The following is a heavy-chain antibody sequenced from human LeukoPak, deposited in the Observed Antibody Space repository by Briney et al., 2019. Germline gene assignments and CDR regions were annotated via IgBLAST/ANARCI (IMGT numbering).Heavy chain of an antibody. CDR2: ISYDGSNK. V-gene: IGHV3-30-3*01. Sequence: GRSLRLSCAASGFTFSSYAMHWVRQAPGKGLGWVAVISYDGSNKYYADSVKGRFTISRDNSKNTLYLQMNSLRAEDTAVYYCARVYCSSISCTLYGMDVWGQGTTVTVSS. CDR3: ARVYCSSISCTLYGMDV. D-gene: IGHD2-2*01. CDR1: GFTFSSYA. J-gene: IGHJ6*02.